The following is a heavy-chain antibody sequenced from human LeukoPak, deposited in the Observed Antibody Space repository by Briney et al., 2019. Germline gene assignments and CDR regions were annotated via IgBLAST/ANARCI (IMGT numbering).Heavy chain of an antibody. D-gene: IGHD4-17*01. Sequence: GGSLRLSCAASGFTFGDCAMHWIRQVPGKGLEWVSSISWNSGTIGYADSVKGRFTISRDNAKNSLYVQMNSLRAEDTALYYCAKDYRLFTVTTEAAFDIWGQGTMVIVSS. V-gene: IGHV3-9*01. CDR3: AKDYRLFTVTTEAAFDI. J-gene: IGHJ3*02. CDR1: GFTFGDCA. CDR2: ISWNSGTI.